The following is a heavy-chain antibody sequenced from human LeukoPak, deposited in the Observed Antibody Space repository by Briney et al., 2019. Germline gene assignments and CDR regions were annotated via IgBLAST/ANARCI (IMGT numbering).Heavy chain of an antibody. J-gene: IGHJ5*02. CDR1: GGSINGYY. CDR2: ISHSGRT. Sequence: SEALSLTCIVSGGSINGYYWIWIRQPPEKGLEWIGHISHSGRTNYNPSLQSRVTISVDTSNKQFSLKLNSVTAADTAVYYCARGYDSGNYGWFDPWGQGTLVTVSS. CDR3: ARGYDSGNYGWFDP. V-gene: IGHV4-59*01. D-gene: IGHD3-10*01.